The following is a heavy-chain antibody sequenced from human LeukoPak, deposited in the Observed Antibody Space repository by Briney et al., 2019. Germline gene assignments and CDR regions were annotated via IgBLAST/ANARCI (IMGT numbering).Heavy chain of an antibody. CDR1: GGSVKSVD. CDR3: ARVGVYGSGSYYDYYGMDV. D-gene: IGHD3-10*01. J-gene: IGHJ6*02. CDR2: IYYSGST. Sequence: TWTLPWRVCGGSVKSVDWGGRRLPQEKGLEWIGYIYYSGSTNYNPSLKSRVTISVDTSKNQFSLKLSSVTAADTAVYYCARVGVYGSGSYYDYYGMDVWGQGTTVTVSS. V-gene: IGHV4-59*02.